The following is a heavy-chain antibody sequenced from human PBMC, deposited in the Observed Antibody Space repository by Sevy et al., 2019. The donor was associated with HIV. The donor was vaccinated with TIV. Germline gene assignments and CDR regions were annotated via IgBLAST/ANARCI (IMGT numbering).Heavy chain of an antibody. CDR1: GGSISSGDYY. CDR3: ARDRLELSGSGRSQYYYYYGMDV. Sequence: SETLSLTCTVSGGSISSGDYYWSWIRQPPGKGLEWIGYIYYSGSTYYNPSLKSRVTISVDTSKNQFSLKLSSVTAAETAVYYCARDRLELSGSGRSQYYYYYGMDVWGQGTTVTVSS. V-gene: IGHV4-30-4*01. D-gene: IGHD3-10*01. CDR2: IYYSGST. J-gene: IGHJ6*02.